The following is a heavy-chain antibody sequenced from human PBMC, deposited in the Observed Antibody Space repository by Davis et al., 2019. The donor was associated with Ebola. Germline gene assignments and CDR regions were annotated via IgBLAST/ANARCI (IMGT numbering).Heavy chain of an antibody. V-gene: IGHV4-4*07. Sequence: PGGSLRLSCTVSGCSISTHYWSWIRQPAGKGLEWIGHIYTSGSTNYNPSLKSRITISVDTSKNQFSLKLSSVTAADTAVYYCARACSSTSGDFHYGMEVWGQGTTVTVSS. CDR3: ARACSSTSGDFHYGMEV. J-gene: IGHJ6*02. CDR2: IYTSGST. D-gene: IGHD2-2*01. CDR1: GCSISTHY.